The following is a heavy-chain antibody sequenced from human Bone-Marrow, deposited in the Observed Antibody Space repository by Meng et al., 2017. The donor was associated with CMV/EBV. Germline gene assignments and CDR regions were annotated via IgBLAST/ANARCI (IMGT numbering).Heavy chain of an antibody. D-gene: IGHD2-2*01. CDR2: INHSGST. CDR1: GGSFSSYY. Sequence: SETLSLTCAVYGGSFSSYYWSWIRQPPGKGLEWIGEINHSGSTNYNPSLKSRVTISVDTSKNQFSLKLSSVTAADTAVYYCARGRRPRYCSSTSCSHYYYYGMDVWGQGTTVTVSS. CDR3: ARGRRPRYCSSTSCSHYYYYGMDV. J-gene: IGHJ6*02. V-gene: IGHV4-34*01.